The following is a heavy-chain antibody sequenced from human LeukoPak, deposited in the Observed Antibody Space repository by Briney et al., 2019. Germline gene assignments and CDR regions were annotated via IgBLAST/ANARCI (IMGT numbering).Heavy chain of an antibody. D-gene: IGHD3-22*01. V-gene: IGHV3-48*04. CDR1: GFTFSSYS. J-gene: IGHJ4*02. Sequence: GGSLRLSCAASGFTFSSYSMNWVRQAPGKGLEWVSYISSSSSTIYYADSVKGRFTISRDNAKNSLYLQMNSLRAEDTAVYYCARDSHYYDSSGYYYVPRFFDYWGQGTLVTVSS. CDR3: ARDSHYYDSSGYYYVPRFFDY. CDR2: ISSSSSTI.